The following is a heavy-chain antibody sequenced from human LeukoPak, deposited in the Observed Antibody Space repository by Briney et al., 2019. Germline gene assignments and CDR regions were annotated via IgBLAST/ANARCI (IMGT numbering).Heavy chain of an antibody. Sequence: SETLSLTCTVSGGSISSYYWSWIRQPPGKGLEWIGYIYYSGSTNYNPSLKSRVTISVDTSKNQFSLKLSSVTAADTAVYCCARQTSGYCTNGVCPTLDYWGQGTLVTVSS. V-gene: IGHV4-59*08. CDR3: ARQTSGYCTNGVCPTLDY. J-gene: IGHJ4*02. CDR2: IYYSGST. CDR1: GGSISSYY. D-gene: IGHD2-8*01.